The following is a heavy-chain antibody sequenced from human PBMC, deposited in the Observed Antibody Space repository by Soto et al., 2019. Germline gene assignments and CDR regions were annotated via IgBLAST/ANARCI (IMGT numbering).Heavy chain of an antibody. Sequence: GGSLRLSCAASGFTFSSYWMHLVSRAPGKGLVWVSRINSDGSSTSYADSVKGRFTISRDNAKNTLYLQMNSLRAEDTAVYYCARGRITIFGVVIADPLDYYFDYWGQGTLVTVSS. V-gene: IGHV3-74*01. CDR2: INSDGSST. CDR3: ARGRITIFGVVIADPLDYYFDY. D-gene: IGHD3-3*01. J-gene: IGHJ4*02. CDR1: GFTFSSYW.